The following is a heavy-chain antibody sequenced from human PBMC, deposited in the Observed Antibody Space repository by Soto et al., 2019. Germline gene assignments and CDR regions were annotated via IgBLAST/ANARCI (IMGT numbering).Heavy chain of an antibody. CDR1: GYIFVNYG. V-gene: IGHV1-18*01. CDR3: GMVVKYVTPTPQDV. J-gene: IGHJ6*02. CDR2: ISPYTGNT. Sequence: QVQLVQSGDEVKKPGASVKVSCKASGYIFVNYGIAWVRQAPRQGLEWMGWISPYTGNTHSEPQIQGRLTMTPDTSTSTAYMALGRRTSDDTAVYSCGMVVKYVTPTPQDVWGQGTTVTVSS. D-gene: IGHD2-21*01.